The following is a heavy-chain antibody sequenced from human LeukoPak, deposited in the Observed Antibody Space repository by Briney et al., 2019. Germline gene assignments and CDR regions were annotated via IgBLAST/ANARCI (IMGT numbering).Heavy chain of an antibody. CDR3: ARLYGSGWYSEAFDY. CDR1: GYSFTSYW. V-gene: IGHV5-51*01. D-gene: IGHD6-19*01. J-gene: IGHJ4*02. CDR2: IYPGASDT. Sequence: GESLKISCKGSGYSFTSYWIGWVRQTPGKGLGWMGIIYPGASDTRYSPSFQGQVTISADKSISTAYLQWSGLKASDTAMYYCARLYGSGWYSEAFDYWGQGTLVTVSS.